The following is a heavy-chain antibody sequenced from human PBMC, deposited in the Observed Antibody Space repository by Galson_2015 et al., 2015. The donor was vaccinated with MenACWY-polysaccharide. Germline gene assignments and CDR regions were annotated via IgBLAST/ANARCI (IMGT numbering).Heavy chain of an antibody. CDR1: GFSFGSYG. CDR2: MTYDGSDQ. D-gene: IGHD6-19*01. J-gene: IGHJ4*01. V-gene: IGHV3-30*18. CDR3: AKREARNSGPFDR. Sequence: SLRLSCAASGFSFGSYGMHWVRQAPGKGLEGVTYMTYDGSDQNYARSGRGRFTISRDNSKRMLYLQMESLRPEDTAVYYCAKREARNSGPFDRWGHGTLVTVSS.